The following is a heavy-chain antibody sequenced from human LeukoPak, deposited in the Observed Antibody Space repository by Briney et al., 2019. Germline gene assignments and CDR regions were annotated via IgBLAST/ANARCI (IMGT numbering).Heavy chain of an antibody. J-gene: IGHJ6*02. V-gene: IGHV3-23*01. CDR1: GFTFSSYA. D-gene: IGHD3-3*01. CDR2: ISGSSSST. Sequence: GGSLRLSCAASGFTFSSYAMSWVRQAPGKGLEWVSAISGSSSSTYYADSVKGRFTISRDNSKNTLYLQMNSLRAEDTAVYYCAKENRFTIFGVGNYYYGMDVWGQGTTVTVSS. CDR3: AKENRFTIFGVGNYYYGMDV.